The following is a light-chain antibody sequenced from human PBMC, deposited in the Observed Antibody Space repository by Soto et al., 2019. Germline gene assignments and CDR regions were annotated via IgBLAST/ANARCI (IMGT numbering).Light chain of an antibody. CDR1: QSISRW. CDR3: QNYLGT. J-gene: IGKJ1*01. Sequence: DIQMTQSPSTLSASVGARVTITCRASQSISRWLAWYQQKPGKAPKLLIYDDSTLERGVPSRFSGSGSGTKFTLTISILQPDDCATYYCQNYLGTFGRGTKVEIK. V-gene: IGKV1-5*01. CDR2: DDS.